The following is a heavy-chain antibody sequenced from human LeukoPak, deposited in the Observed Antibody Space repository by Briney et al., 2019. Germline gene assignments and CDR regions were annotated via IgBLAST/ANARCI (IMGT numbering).Heavy chain of an antibody. Sequence: GGSLRLSCEASGFTFSTFAMIWVRQPPGKGLEWVSSIFPSGGEIHYADSVRGRFTISRDNSKSTLSLQMNSLGAEDTAIYYCATYRQVLLPFESWGQGTPVTVSS. CDR2: IFPSGGEI. J-gene: IGHJ4*02. D-gene: IGHD2-8*02. CDR3: ATYRQVLLPFES. V-gene: IGHV3-23*01. CDR1: GFTFSTFA.